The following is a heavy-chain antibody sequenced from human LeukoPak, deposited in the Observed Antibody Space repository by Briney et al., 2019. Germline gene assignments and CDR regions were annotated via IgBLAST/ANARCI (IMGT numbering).Heavy chain of an antibody. Sequence: VASVNVSCTASGGTFSSYAISWVRQAPGQGLEWMGRIIPILGIANYAQKFQGRVTITADKSTSTAYMELSSLRSEDTAVYYCAGLQNYDFWSGYYRNWFDPWGQGTLVTVSS. V-gene: IGHV1-69*04. J-gene: IGHJ5*02. CDR1: GGTFSSYA. D-gene: IGHD3-3*01. CDR3: AGLQNYDFWSGYYRNWFDP. CDR2: IIPILGIA.